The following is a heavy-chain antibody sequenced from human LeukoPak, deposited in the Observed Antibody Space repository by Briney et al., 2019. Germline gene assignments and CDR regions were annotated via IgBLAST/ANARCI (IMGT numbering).Heavy chain of an antibody. D-gene: IGHD4-17*01. V-gene: IGHV3-30-3*01. J-gene: IGHJ6*02. CDR2: ISYNGYSK. CDR3: ARGFPYDDPTEGYYYLMDV. CDR1: GFTFSSYA. Sequence: AGGSLRLSCAASGFTFSSYAMHWVRQAPGKGLEWVSVISYNGYSKYYADSVKGRFTISRDNSKNILYMQINSLRPEDTAVYYCARGFPYDDPTEGYYYLMDVRGQGTTVTVSS.